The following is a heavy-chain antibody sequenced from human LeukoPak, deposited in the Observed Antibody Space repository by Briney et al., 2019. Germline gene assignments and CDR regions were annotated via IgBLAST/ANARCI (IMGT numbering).Heavy chain of an antibody. J-gene: IGHJ4*02. Sequence: GGSLRLSCAASGLIFNNYGLVWVRQAPGKGLEWVSAISNDGGGTTYADFVKGRFSVSRDNSKNTLFLQMNSLRAEDTALYYCAKGSSGYFFDLWGQGTLVTVSS. V-gene: IGHV3-23*01. CDR1: GLIFNNYG. CDR2: ISNDGGGT. D-gene: IGHD3-22*01. CDR3: AKGSSGYFFDL.